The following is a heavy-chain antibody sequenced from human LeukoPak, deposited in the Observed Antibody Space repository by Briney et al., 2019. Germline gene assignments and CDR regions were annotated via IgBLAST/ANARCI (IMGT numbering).Heavy chain of an antibody. CDR3: TTDPRIRGVIIDNWFDP. V-gene: IGHV3-15*01. Sequence: GGSLRLSCAASGFTFSNAWMSWVRQAPGKGLEWVGCIKSKTDGGTTDYAAPVKGRFTISRDDSKNTLYLQMNSLKTEDTAVYYCTTDPRIRGVIIDNWFDPWGQGTLVTVSS. CDR1: GFTFSNAW. J-gene: IGHJ5*02. D-gene: IGHD3-10*01. CDR2: IKSKTDGGTT.